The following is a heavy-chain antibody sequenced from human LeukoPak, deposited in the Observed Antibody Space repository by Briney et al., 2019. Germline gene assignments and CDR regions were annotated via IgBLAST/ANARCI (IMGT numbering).Heavy chain of an antibody. CDR2: ISSSSNYI. Sequence: GGSLTLFCAASGFTFNSYSMNWPRQAPGKGLEWVSSISSSSNYIYCADSVKRRLTISRDNAKNSMYLQMDSQRAEDTAVYYCARDETGDGYYGRYVWGKGTTVTVSS. J-gene: IGHJ6*04. CDR3: ARDETGDGYYGRYV. D-gene: IGHD7-27*01. CDR1: GFTFNSYS. V-gene: IGHV3-21*01.